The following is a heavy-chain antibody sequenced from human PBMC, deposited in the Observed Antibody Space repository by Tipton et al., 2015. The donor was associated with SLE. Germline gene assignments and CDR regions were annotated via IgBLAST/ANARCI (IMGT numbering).Heavy chain of an antibody. J-gene: IGHJ4*02. CDR1: GYIFASHY. D-gene: IGHD6-25*01. CDR3: ARAVWQRLYDC. CDR2: INPDEGST. Sequence: QSGAEAKKPGASVKLSCKASGYIFASHYIHWVRQAPGQGLEWMGLINPDEGSTSYAQKFRGRVSMARDTSTGTLYVELSSLRSDDTAIYYCARAVWQRLYDCWGQGTLVSVSS. V-gene: IGHV1-46*01.